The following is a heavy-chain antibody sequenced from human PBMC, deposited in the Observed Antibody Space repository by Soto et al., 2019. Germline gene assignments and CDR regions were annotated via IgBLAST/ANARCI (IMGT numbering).Heavy chain of an antibody. J-gene: IGHJ6*02. D-gene: IGHD5-18*01. CDR1: GYTLNDLS. CDR3: ARGKREELGYSYGWDYYYYGMDV. Sequence: ASVKVSCKVSGYTLNDLSMQWVRQAPGKGLEWMGGFDPEDGETIYAQKFQGRGTMTEDTATDTAYMELSSLRSEDTAVYYCARGKREELGYSYGWDYYYYGMDVWGQGTTVTVSS. V-gene: IGHV1-24*01. CDR2: FDPEDGET.